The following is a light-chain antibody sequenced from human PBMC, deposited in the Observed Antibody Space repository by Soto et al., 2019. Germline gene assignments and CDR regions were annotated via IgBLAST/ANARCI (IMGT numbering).Light chain of an antibody. Sequence: ESVLTQSPGGLSLSPGERAALCGRASQSVSSSLAWYQQKPGQAPRLLIYGAASRATGIPARFSGSGSGTEVTLTISSLQSEDFAVYYCQQYNNWPWTFGQGTKVDI. V-gene: IGKV3-15*01. J-gene: IGKJ1*01. CDR3: QQYNNWPWT. CDR2: GAA. CDR1: QSVSSS.